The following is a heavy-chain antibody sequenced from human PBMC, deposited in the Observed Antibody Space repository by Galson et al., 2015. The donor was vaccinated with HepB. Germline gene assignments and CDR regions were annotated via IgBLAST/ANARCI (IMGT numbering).Heavy chain of an antibody. V-gene: IGHV3-23*01. D-gene: IGHD5-24*01. Sequence: SLRLSCAASGFTFSRYAMSWVRQAPGKGLEWVSAISGSGGSTYYADSVKGRFTISRDNSKNTVYLQMNSLRAEDTALYYCAKSLEGRSEKDAFDFWGQGTMVTVSS. J-gene: IGHJ3*01. CDR1: GFTFSRYA. CDR2: ISGSGGST. CDR3: AKSLEGRSEKDAFDF.